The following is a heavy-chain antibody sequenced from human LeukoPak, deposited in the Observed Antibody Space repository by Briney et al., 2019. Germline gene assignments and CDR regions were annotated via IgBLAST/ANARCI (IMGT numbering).Heavy chain of an antibody. J-gene: IGHJ3*02. V-gene: IGHV3-53*01. Sequence: GGSLRLSCAASGSTVSSNYMSWVRQAPGKGLEWVSVIYSGGSTYYADSVKGRFTISRDNSKNTLYLQMNSLRAEDTAVYYCASASLVAATDAFDIWGQGTTVTVSS. CDR3: ASASLVAATDAFDI. D-gene: IGHD2-15*01. CDR1: GSTVSSNY. CDR2: IYSGGST.